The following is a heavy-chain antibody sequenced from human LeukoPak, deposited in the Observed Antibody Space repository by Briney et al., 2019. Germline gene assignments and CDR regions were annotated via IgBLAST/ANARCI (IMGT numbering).Heavy chain of an antibody. CDR1: GGSFSGYY. J-gene: IGHJ4*02. D-gene: IGHD6-13*01. CDR3: ARSSWWSYFDY. CDR2: INHSGST. Sequence: SETLSLTCAVYGGSFSGYYWSWIRQPPGKGLEWTGEINHSGSTNYNPSLKSRVTISVDTSKNQFSLKLSSVTAADTAVHYCARSSWWSYFDYWGQGTLVTVSS. V-gene: IGHV4-34*01.